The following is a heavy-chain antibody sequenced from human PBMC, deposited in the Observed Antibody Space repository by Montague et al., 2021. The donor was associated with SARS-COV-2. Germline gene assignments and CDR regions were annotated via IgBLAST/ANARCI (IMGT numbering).Heavy chain of an antibody. CDR3: TKGRAFSTLFVPHQRWFDP. CDR1: GGSFSNYY. Sequence: SETLSLTCAVYGGSFSNYYWSWIRQPPGEGLQWIGEIHHSGGTNYNPSLKSRVTISVDTSKNQLSLKLSSVTAADTAVYYCTKGRAFSTLFVPHQRWFDPWGQGTLVTVSS. J-gene: IGHJ5*02. V-gene: IGHV4-34*01. D-gene: IGHD3-9*01. CDR2: IHHSGGT.